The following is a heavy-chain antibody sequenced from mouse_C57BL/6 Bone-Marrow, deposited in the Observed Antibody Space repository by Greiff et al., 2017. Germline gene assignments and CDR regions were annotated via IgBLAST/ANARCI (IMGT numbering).Heavy chain of an antibody. D-gene: IGHD2-4*01. CDR3: ASDDYDGVWGYFDV. CDR1: GFTFSSYG. CDR2: ISRGGSYT. J-gene: IGHJ1*03. Sequence: EVKLVESGGDLVKPGGSLKLSCAASGFTFSSYGMSWVRQTPDKRLEWVAPISRGGSYTYYPDSVQGRFTISRDNAKNTLYLQMSSLKSEDTAMYYCASDDYDGVWGYFDVWGTGTTVTVSS. V-gene: IGHV5-6*02.